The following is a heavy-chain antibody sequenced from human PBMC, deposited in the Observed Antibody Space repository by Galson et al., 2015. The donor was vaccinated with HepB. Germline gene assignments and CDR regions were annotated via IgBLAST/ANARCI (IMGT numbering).Heavy chain of an antibody. CDR2: IDSTSSYT. Sequence: SLRLSCAASEFSFSTYHMNWVRQAPGKGLEWVSYIDSTSSYTYYADSVKGRFTISRDNAKNTLYLQMNSLRAEDTAVFYCARSSGSYYFYGMDVWGQGTTVTVSS. V-gene: IGHV3-21*06. J-gene: IGHJ6*02. D-gene: IGHD5-12*01. CDR3: ARSSGSYYFYGMDV. CDR1: EFSFSTYH.